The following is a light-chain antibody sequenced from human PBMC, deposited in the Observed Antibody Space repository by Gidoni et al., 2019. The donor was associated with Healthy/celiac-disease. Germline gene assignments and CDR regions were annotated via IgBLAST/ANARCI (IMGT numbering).Light chain of an antibody. CDR3: QQYNSYGTWT. CDR1: QSISSW. CDR2: KAS. J-gene: IGKJ1*01. V-gene: IGKV1-5*03. Sequence: DIQMTQSPPTLSASVGDRVTITCRASQSISSWLAWYQQKPGKAPKLLIYKASSLESGVPSRFSCSGSGTEFTLTISSLQPDDFATYYCQQYNSYGTWTFGQGTKVEIK.